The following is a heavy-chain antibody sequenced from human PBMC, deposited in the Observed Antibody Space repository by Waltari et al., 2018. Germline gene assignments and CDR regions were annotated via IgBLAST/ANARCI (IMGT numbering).Heavy chain of an antibody. J-gene: IGHJ2*01. D-gene: IGHD6-13*01. V-gene: IGHV4-38-2*01. CDR2: IYHSGST. CDR1: GYSISSGYY. CDR3: ARHVGIAAVGYWYFDL. Sequence: QVQLQESGPGLVKPSETLSLTCAVSGYSISSGYYWGWIRQPPGKGLEWIGSIYHSGSTYYNPSLKSRVTISVDTSKNQFSLKLSSVTAADTAVYYCARHVGIAAVGYWYFDLWGRGTLVTVSS.